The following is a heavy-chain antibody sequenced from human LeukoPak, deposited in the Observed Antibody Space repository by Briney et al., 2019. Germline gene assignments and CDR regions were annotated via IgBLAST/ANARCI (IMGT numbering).Heavy chain of an antibody. J-gene: IGHJ6*03. D-gene: IGHD3-22*01. CDR1: GFTFSSYW. CDR3: AREITMIIIVAYYMDV. CDR2: IKQDGSEK. Sequence: KSGGSLRLSCAASGFTFSSYWMTWVRQAPGKGLEWVANIKQDGSEKYYVDSVKGRFTISRDNAKNSLYLQMNSLRAEDTAVYYCAREITMIIIVAYYMDVWGKGTTVTVSS. V-gene: IGHV3-7*01.